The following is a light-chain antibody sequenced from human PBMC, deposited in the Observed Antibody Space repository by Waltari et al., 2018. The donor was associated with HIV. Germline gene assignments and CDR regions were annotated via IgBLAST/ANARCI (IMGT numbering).Light chain of an antibody. J-gene: IGLJ3*02. CDR2: GSS. V-gene: IGLV1-40*01. CDR1: SSTIGAGYD. Sequence: QSVLTQPPSVSGAPGQRVTISCTGSSSTIGAGYDVHWYQQLPGTAPKLLIFGSSKRPSGVPDRFSGSKSGTSASLAITGLLAEDEADYYCQSYDSSLSVWVFGGGTKLTVL. CDR3: QSYDSSLSVWV.